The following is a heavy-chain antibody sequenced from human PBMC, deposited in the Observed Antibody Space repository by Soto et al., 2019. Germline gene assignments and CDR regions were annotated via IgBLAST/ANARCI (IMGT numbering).Heavy chain of an antibody. CDR3: AREGRNNWFDP. CDR2: IYYSGST. V-gene: IGHV4-59*01. CDR1: GGSISSYY. Sequence: SETLSLTCTVSGGSISSYYWSWIRQPPGKGLEWIGYIYYSGSTNYNPALKSRVTISVDTSKNQFSLKLSSVTAADTAVYYCAREGRNNWFDPWGQGTLVTVSS. J-gene: IGHJ5*02.